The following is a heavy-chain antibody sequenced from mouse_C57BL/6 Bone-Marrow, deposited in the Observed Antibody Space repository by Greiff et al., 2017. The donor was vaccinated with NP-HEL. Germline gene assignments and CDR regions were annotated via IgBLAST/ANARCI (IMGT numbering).Heavy chain of an antibody. V-gene: IGHV14-3*01. CDR2: IDPANGNT. J-gene: IGHJ3*01. CDR3: ARDDYDSAWFAY. D-gene: IGHD2-4*01. Sequence: VQLQQSVAELVRPGASVKLSCTASGFNIKNTYMHWVTQRPEQGLEWIGRIDPANGNTKYAPNFQGKATITADTSSKTTYLQLSSLTSEDTAIYYCARDDYDSAWFAYWGQGTLVTVSA. CDR1: GFNIKNTY.